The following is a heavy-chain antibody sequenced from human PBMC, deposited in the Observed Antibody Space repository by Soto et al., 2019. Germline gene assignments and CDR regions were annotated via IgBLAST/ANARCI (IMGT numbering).Heavy chain of an antibody. CDR1: GYTFTSYD. CDR2: MNPNSGNT. Sequence: ASVKVSCKASGYTFTSYDINWVRQATGQGLEWMGWMNPNSGNTGYAQKFQGRATMTRNTSISTAYMELSSLRSEDTAVYYCARGWVWGYYYGMDVWGQGTTVTVSS. J-gene: IGHJ6*02. CDR3: ARGWVWGYYYGMDV. V-gene: IGHV1-8*01. D-gene: IGHD3-16*01.